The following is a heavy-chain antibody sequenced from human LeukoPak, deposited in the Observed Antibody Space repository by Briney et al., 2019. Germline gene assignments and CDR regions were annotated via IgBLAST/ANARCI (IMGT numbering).Heavy chain of an antibody. J-gene: IGHJ4*02. V-gene: IGHV3-64D*09. CDR1: GFTFSSYT. CDR3: IKDLRETTTNED. D-gene: IGHD1-7*01. Sequence: GGSLRLSRSASGFTFSSYTMRWVRQAPGKGLQYVSGISNNGGSTSYTDSMKGRFTISRDNSKNTLHLQVSSLRVEDTAVYYCIKDLRETTTNEDWGQGTLVTVSS. CDR2: ISNNGGST.